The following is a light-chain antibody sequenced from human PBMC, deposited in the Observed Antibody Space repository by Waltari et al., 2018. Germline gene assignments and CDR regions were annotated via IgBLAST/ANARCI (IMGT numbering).Light chain of an antibody. Sequence: QSALTQPASVSGSPGQSITISCTGTGSDVGGYDFVSWYQQHPGKAPKLMIYDVSNRPSGVSNRFSGSKSGNTASLTISGLQSEDEADYYCSSYPSSSVVLFGGGTKLTVL. CDR1: GSDVGGYDF. V-gene: IGLV2-14*03. CDR3: SSYPSSSVVL. CDR2: DVS. J-gene: IGLJ2*01.